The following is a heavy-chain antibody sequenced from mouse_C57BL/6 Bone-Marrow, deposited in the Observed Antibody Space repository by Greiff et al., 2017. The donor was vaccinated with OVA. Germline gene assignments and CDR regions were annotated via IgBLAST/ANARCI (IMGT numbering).Heavy chain of an antibody. CDR2: IYPRSGNT. Sequence: QVQLQQSGAELARPGASVKLSCKASGYTFTSYGISWVKQSTGQGLEWIGEIYPRSGNTYYNEKFKGKATLTADKSSSTAYMELRSLTSEDSAVYFCARSRNYYGSSYGFAYWGQGTLVTVSA. J-gene: IGHJ3*01. V-gene: IGHV1-81*01. D-gene: IGHD1-1*01. CDR1: GYTFTSYG. CDR3: ARSRNYYGSSYGFAY.